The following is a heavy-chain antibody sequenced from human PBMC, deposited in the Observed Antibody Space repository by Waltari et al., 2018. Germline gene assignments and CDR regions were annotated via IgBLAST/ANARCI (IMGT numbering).Heavy chain of an antibody. D-gene: IGHD6-13*01. CDR1: GGTFSSYA. Sequence: QVQLVQSGAEVKKPGSSVKVSYKASGGTFSSYAISWVRQAPGQGLEWMGRIIPILGKANYAQKFQGRVTITADKSTSTAYMEPSSLRSEDTAVYYCARVRQAAAGPLKYWYFDLWGRGTLVTVSS. V-gene: IGHV1-69*04. CDR2: IIPILGKA. J-gene: IGHJ2*01. CDR3: ARVRQAAAGPLKYWYFDL.